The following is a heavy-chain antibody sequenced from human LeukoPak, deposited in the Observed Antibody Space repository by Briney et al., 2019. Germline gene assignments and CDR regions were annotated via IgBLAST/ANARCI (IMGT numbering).Heavy chain of an antibody. J-gene: IGHJ3*02. CDR2: INHRGST. CDR3: ATYSTGFDI. CDR1: GGSFSGYY. Sequence: SETLSLTCAVYGGSFSGYYWTWIRQPPGKGLEWIGEINHRGSTHYNPSLKSRVTISVDTSKKQFSLKLSSVTAADTAVYYCATYSTGFDIWGQGTVVTVSS. D-gene: IGHD6-19*01. V-gene: IGHV4-34*01.